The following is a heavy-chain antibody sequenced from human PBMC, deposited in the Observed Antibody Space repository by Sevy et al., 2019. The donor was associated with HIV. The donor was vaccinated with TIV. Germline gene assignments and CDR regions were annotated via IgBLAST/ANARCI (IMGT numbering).Heavy chain of an antibody. Sequence: WGSLRLSCAASGFTFSSYAMHWVRQAPGKGLEWVAVISYDGSNKYYADSVKGRFTISRDNSKNTLYLQMNSLRAEDTAVYYCARDTPYCGGDCYNRPDYWGQGTLVTVSS. CDR1: GFTFSSYA. CDR2: ISYDGSNK. V-gene: IGHV3-30*04. D-gene: IGHD2-21*02. J-gene: IGHJ4*02. CDR3: ARDTPYCGGDCYNRPDY.